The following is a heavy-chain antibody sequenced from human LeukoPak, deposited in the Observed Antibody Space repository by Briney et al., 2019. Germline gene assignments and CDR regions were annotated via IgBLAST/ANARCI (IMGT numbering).Heavy chain of an antibody. V-gene: IGHV4-30-2*01. D-gene: IGHD6-13*01. J-gene: IGHJ4*02. Sequence: SETLSFTCAVSGGSISSGGYSWSWIRQPPGQGLEWIGYIYHSGSTYYNPSLKSRVTISVDRSKNQFSLKLSSVTAADTAVYYCARGGIAAAGLFDYWGQGTLVTVSS. CDR1: GGSISSGGYS. CDR3: ARGGIAAAGLFDY. CDR2: IYHSGST.